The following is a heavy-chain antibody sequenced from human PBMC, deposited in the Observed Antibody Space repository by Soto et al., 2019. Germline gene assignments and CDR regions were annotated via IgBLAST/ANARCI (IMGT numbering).Heavy chain of an antibody. J-gene: IGHJ2*01. D-gene: IGHD2-21*01. CDR1: GFTFINYA. CDR2: ISGGGDAT. Sequence: EVQLLESGGDSVQPGGSVRLSCAGSGFTFINYAMNWVRQAPGKGLEWVSTISGGGDATFFADSVRGRFTFSRDNSKNTVNLQMNSLGVDDTAVYYCARKVVGSTSRPDYWYFDLWGRGTLVTVSS. CDR3: ARKVVGSTSRPDYWYFDL. V-gene: IGHV3-23*01.